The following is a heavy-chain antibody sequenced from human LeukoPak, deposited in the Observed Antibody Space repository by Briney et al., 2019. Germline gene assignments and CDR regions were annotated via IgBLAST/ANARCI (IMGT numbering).Heavy chain of an antibody. V-gene: IGHV1-69*13. D-gene: IGHD3-9*01. J-gene: IGHJ4*02. CDR1: GGTFSSYA. Sequence: SVKVSCKASGGTFSSYAISWVRQAPGQGLEWMGGIIPIFGTANYAQKFQGRVTITADESTSTAYMELSRLRSDDTAVYYCAREGPYYDIPTVLVSPQFDYWGQGTLVTVSS. CDR2: IIPIFGTA. CDR3: AREGPYYDIPTVLVSPQFDY.